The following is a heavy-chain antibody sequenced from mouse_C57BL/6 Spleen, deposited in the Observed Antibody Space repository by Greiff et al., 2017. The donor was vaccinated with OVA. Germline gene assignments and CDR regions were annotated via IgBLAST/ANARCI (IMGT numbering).Heavy chain of an antibody. J-gene: IGHJ1*03. CDR3: ARAHYGSRIGYFDV. D-gene: IGHD1-1*01. CDR2: IDPANGNT. V-gene: IGHV14-3*01. Sequence: DVKLVESVAELVRPGASVKLSCTASGFNIKNTYMHWVKQRPEQGLAWIGRIDPANGNTKYAPKFQGKATITADTSSNTAYLQLSSLTSEDTAIYYCARAHYGSRIGYFDVWGTGTTVTVSS. CDR1: GFNIKNTY.